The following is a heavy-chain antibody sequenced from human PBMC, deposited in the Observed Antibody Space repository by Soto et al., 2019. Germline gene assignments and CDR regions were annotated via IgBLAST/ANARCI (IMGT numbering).Heavy chain of an antibody. J-gene: IGHJ1*01. Sequence: LGLSCAASGFTFSNAWISWVRQSGGKGLEWVGRIKSKTDGGTTDYAAPVKGRFTISRDDSKNTLYLQMNSLKTEDTAVYYCTTARGTYGAEYFQHWGQGTLVTVSS. D-gene: IGHD4-17*01. CDR2: IKSKTDGGTT. V-gene: IGHV3-15*01. CDR1: GFTFSNAW. CDR3: TTARGTYGAEYFQH.